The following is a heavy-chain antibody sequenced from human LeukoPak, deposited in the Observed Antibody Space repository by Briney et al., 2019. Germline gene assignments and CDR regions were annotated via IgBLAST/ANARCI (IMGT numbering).Heavy chain of an antibody. CDR2: ISTSSSYI. D-gene: IGHD2-2*01. Sequence: GGSLRLSCAASGFTFSSYSMNWVRQAPGKGLEWVSSISTSSSYIYYADSVKGRLTIPRDNARNSLYLQMNSLRAEDTAVYYCARYQLDAFDIWGQGTMVTVSS. CDR1: GFTFSSYS. V-gene: IGHV3-21*01. J-gene: IGHJ3*02. CDR3: ARYQLDAFDI.